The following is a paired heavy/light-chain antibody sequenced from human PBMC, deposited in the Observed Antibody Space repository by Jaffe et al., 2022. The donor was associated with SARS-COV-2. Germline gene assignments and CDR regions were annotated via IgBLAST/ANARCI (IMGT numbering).Heavy chain of an antibody. V-gene: IGHV7-4-1*02. CDR1: GYTFTSYA. CDR2: INTNTGNP. J-gene: IGHJ4*02. CDR3: ASLGYCSGGSCYGEVFDY. Sequence: QVQLVQSGSELKKPGASVKVSCKASGYTFTSYAMNWVRQAPGQGLEWMGWINTNTGNPTYAQGFTGRFVFSLDTSVSTAYLQISSLKAEDTAVYYCASLGYCSGGSCYGEVFDYWGQGTLVTVSS. D-gene: IGHD2-15*01.
Light chain of an antibody. CDR2: EDS. CDR1: ALPKKY. J-gene: IGLJ2*01. Sequence: SYELTQPPSVSVSPGQTARITCSGDALPKKYAYWYQQKSGQAPVLVIYEDSKRPSGIPERFSGSSSGTMATLTISGAQVEDEADYYCYSTDSSGNVVFGGGTKLTVL. CDR3: YSTDSSGNVV. V-gene: IGLV3-10*01.